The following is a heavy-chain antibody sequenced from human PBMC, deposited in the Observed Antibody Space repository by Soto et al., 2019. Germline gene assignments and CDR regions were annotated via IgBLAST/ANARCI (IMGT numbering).Heavy chain of an antibody. Sequence: LETLCLTCTVSGGYISNYYWSWIRQPPGKGLEWIGYIYYSGSTNYNPSLKSRVTISVDTSKNQFSLKLSSVTAADTALYYCVRDVDADFRPDFDYWGRGTLVTVSS. CDR1: GGYISNYY. J-gene: IGHJ4*02. CDR3: VRDVDADFRPDFDY. V-gene: IGHV4-59*12. CDR2: IYYSGST. D-gene: IGHD4-17*01.